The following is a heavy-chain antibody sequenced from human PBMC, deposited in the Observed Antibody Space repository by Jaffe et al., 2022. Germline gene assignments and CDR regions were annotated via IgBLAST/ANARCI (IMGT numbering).Heavy chain of an antibody. D-gene: IGHD3-10*01. CDR2: ISWNSGSI. Sequence: EVQLVESGGGLVQPGRSLRLSCAASGFTFDDYAMHWVRQAPGKGLEWVSGISWNSGSIGYADSVKGRFTISRDNAKNSLYLQMNSLRAEDTALYYCAKDSAILLWSSGAFDIWGQGTMVTVSS. J-gene: IGHJ3*02. CDR1: GFTFDDYA. V-gene: IGHV3-9*01. CDR3: AKDSAILLWSSGAFDI.